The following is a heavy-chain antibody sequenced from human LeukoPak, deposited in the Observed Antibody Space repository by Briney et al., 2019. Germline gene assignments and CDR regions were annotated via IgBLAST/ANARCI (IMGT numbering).Heavy chain of an antibody. CDR1: GFTFSSYA. J-gene: IGHJ4*02. D-gene: IGHD3-10*01. Sequence: GGSLRLSCAAAGFTFSSYAMTWVRQAPGKGLEWVSAVSGGGGSTHYVDSVEGRFTISRDNSKNTLYLQMTSLRAEDTAVYYRAKGYYGSESYYTFDYWGQGTLVTVSS. CDR2: VSGGGGST. V-gene: IGHV3-23*01. CDR3: AKGYYGSESYYTFDY.